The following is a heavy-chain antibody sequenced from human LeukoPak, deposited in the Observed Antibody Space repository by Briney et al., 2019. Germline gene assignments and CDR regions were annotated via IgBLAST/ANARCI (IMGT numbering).Heavy chain of an antibody. D-gene: IGHD5-18*01. CDR1: GFALSASAVR. CDR3: AHRIRYSQYYFDF. J-gene: IGHJ4*02. Sequence: SRPRLFHPTPPLTLTSTFSGFALSASAVRGACIRQPPVKALEWLTLIYWNDDKRYSPSLKSRLTITRETSKNQVVLTMTSVDTVDTATYYCAHRIRYSQYYFDFWGQGTLVTVSS. V-gene: IGHV2-5*01. CDR2: IYWNDDK.